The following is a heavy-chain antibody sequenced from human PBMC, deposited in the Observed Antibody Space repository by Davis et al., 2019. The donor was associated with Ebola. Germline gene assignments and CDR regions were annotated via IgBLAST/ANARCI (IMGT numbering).Heavy chain of an antibody. CDR2: IYYSGGS. Sequence: MPGGSLRLSCSVSGGSISSSNYFWGWIRQSPGKGLEYIGSIYYSGGSYYNPSLKNRVTISVDTSKNQFSLKLNSVTAADTAVYYCARVNFCIGGSCYSHDHWGQGTLVTVSS. J-gene: IGHJ5*02. D-gene: IGHD2-15*01. CDR1: GGSISSSNYF. CDR3: ARVNFCIGGSCYSHDH. V-gene: IGHV4-39*07.